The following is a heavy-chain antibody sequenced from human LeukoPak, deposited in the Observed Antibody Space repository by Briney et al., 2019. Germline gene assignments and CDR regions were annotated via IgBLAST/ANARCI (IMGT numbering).Heavy chain of an antibody. CDR2: FYSGGSA. D-gene: IGHD1-7*01. J-gene: IGHJ4*02. Sequence: SETLSLTCIVPGGSISSSNYYWAWIRQPPGKGLEWIGTFYSGGSAYYNPPLTSRVSISKDTSDNQFSLRLYSVTAADTAVYYCARKQGGTMYDVWGQGTQVTVSS. CDR1: GGSISSSNYY. V-gene: IGHV4-39*07. CDR3: ARKQGGTMYDV.